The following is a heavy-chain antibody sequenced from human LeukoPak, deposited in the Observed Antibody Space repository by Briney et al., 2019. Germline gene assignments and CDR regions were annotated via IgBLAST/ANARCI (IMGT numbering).Heavy chain of an antibody. J-gene: IGHJ4*02. V-gene: IGHV3-23*01. CDR3: AKGINGYFDY. CDR2: TNPSGGNT. Sequence: GGSLRLSCAASGFTFNNYPMTWVRQAPGKGLEWVSSTNPSGGNTYYADSAKGRFTISRDNSENTLYLQMNSLRAEDTALYYCAKGINGYFDYWGQGTLVTVSS. CDR1: GFTFNNYP. D-gene: IGHD2-8*01.